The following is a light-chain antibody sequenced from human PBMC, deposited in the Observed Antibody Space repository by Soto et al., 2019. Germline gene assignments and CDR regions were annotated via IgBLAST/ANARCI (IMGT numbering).Light chain of an antibody. CDR1: QSVSSY. CDR3: QQRSNWLFT. Sequence: PGERATLSCRASQSVSSYLAWYHQKPGQAPRLLIYDASNRATGIPARFSGSGSGTDFTLTISSLEPEDFAVYYCQQRSNWLFTFGPGTKVDIK. J-gene: IGKJ3*01. CDR2: DAS. V-gene: IGKV3-11*01.